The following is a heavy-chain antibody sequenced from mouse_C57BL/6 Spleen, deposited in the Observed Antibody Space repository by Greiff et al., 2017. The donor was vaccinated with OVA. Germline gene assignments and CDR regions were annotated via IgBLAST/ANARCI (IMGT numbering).Heavy chain of an antibody. CDR1: GYTFTSYW. CDR2: IDPSDSYT. CDR3: ARVATVVEGDYYAMDY. D-gene: IGHD1-1*01. J-gene: IGHJ4*01. Sequence: VQLQQPGAELVRPGTSVKLSCKASGYTFTSYWMHWVKQRPGQGLEWIGVIDPSDSYTNYNQKFKGKATLTVDTSSSTAYMQLSSLTSEDSAVYYCARVATVVEGDYYAMDYWGQGTSVTVSS. V-gene: IGHV1-59*01.